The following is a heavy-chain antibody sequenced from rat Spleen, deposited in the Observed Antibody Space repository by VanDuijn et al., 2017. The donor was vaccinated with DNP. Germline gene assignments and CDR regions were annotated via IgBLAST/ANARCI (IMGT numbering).Heavy chain of an antibody. CDR2: ITSSGGAT. J-gene: IGHJ2*01. CDR3: ARLDYGFDY. V-gene: IGHV5S13*01. Sequence: EVQLVESGGGLVQPGRSLKLSCAASGLTFTNYDMVWVRQAPTKGLEWVATITSSGGATYYPDSVKGRFTISRDNTKNTLYLQMNSLRSEDTATYYCARLDYGFDYWGQGVMVTVSS. CDR1: GLTFTNYD. D-gene: IGHD1-11*01.